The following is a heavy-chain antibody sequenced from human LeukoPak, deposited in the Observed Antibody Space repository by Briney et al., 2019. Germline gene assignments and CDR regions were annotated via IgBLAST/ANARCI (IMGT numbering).Heavy chain of an antibody. D-gene: IGHD1-7*01. CDR2: ISGGGETT. J-gene: IGHJ5*02. CDR1: GFTFCDFS. Sequence: GGSLRLSCAASGFTFCDFSLYWVRQRPGKGLEWISLISGGGETTHYADSVKGRFTMSRDNSKNTLYLQMNSLRDDDTAVYYCVRGVGVSRFNYLDPWGQGTLVIVSS. CDR3: VRGVGVSRFNYLDP. V-gene: IGHV3-43*02.